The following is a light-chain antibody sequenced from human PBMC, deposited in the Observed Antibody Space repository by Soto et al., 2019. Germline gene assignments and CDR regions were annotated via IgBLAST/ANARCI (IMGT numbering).Light chain of an antibody. J-gene: IGLJ1*01. Sequence: QSALIQPRSVSGSPGQSVTISCTGTSSDVGAYNYVSWYQQHPGKAPKLMTYDVSKRPSGVPDRFSGPKSGNTASLTISGLQAEDEADYYCCSYADNYSYVFGTGTKVTVL. CDR2: DVS. CDR3: CSYADNYSYV. V-gene: IGLV2-11*01. CDR1: SSDVGAYNY.